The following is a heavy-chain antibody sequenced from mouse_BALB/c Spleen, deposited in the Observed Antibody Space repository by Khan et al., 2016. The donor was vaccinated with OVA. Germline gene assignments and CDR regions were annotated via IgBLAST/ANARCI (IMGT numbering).Heavy chain of an antibody. V-gene: IGHV1-7*01. CDR3: ARDRIDY. Sequence: QIQLVQSGAEQAKPGASVKMSCKTSGYTFSSYWMHWVKQRPGQGLEWIGYTNPTSGYTEYNEKFKDKATLSADKSSSTAYMQLTSLTSEDSAVYYCARDRIDYWGQGTTLTVSS. CDR2: TNPTSGYT. CDR1: GYTFSSYW. J-gene: IGHJ2*01.